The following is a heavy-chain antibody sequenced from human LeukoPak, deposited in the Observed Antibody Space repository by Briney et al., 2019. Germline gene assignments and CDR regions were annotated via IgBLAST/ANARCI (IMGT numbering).Heavy chain of an antibody. V-gene: IGHV3-30-3*01. CDR3: ARAELYYYGSGSYYSPFDY. Sequence: GRSLRLSCAASGFTFSSYAMHWVRQAPGKGLEWVAVISYDGSNKYYADSVKGRFTISRDNSKNTLYLQMNSLRAEDTAVYYCARAELYYYGSGSYYSPFDYWDQGTLVTVSS. CDR2: ISYDGSNK. D-gene: IGHD3-10*01. J-gene: IGHJ4*02. CDR1: GFTFSSYA.